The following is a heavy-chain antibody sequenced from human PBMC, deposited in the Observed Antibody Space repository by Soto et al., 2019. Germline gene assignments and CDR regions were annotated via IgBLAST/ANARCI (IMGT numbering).Heavy chain of an antibody. CDR1: GASINDFY. CDR2: MYYSETT. D-gene: IGHD6-13*01. Sequence: SETLSLTCTVSGASINDFYWSWIRQTPGKGLEWVGFMYYSETTKYNPSLKGRVNMSLDTSKNQVSLHLKSVTAADTAVYYCARANSSTWYKLEYKWFDHWRPGTQLTVS. J-gene: IGHJ5*02. CDR3: ARANSSTWYKLEYKWFDH. V-gene: IGHV4-59*01.